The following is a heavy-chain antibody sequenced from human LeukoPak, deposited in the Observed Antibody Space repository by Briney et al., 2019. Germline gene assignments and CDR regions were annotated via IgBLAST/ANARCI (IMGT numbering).Heavy chain of an antibody. Sequence: ASVEVSCKASGYTFTSYAMHWVRQAPGQRLEWMGWINAGNGNTKYSQKFQGRVTITRDTSASTAYMELSSLRSEDTAVYYCARDRVVRGLNWFDPWGQGTLVTVSS. CDR1: GYTFTSYA. J-gene: IGHJ5*02. V-gene: IGHV1-3*01. CDR3: ARDRVVRGLNWFDP. CDR2: INAGNGNT. D-gene: IGHD3-10*01.